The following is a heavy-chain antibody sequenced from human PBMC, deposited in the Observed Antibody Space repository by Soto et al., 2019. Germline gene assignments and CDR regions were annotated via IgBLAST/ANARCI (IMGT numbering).Heavy chain of an antibody. CDR3: ARESEDLTSNFDY. Sequence: PGGSLRLSCAASGFTFTRYSMNWVRQAPGKGLEWVSSISSTTNYIYYGDSMKGRFTISRDNGKNSLYLEMHSLRAEDTAVYYCARESEDLTSNFDYWVQGTLVTVSS. V-gene: IGHV3-21*06. CDR1: GFTFTRYS. J-gene: IGHJ4*02. CDR2: ISSTTNYI.